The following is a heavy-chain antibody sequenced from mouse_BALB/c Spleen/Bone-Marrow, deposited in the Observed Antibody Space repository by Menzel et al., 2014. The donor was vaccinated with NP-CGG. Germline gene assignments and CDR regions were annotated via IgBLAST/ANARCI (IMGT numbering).Heavy chain of an antibody. CDR3: ARRGDSSGYPFAY. CDR1: GYTFTSYW. Sequence: QVQLQQSGAELAKPGASVKMSCKASGYTFTSYWMHWVKQRPGQGLEWIGYINPSTGYTEHNQRFKDKATLTADKSSSTAYMQLSSLTSGDSAVYYCARRGDSSGYPFAYWGQGTLVTVSA. V-gene: IGHV1-7*01. CDR2: INPSTGYT. J-gene: IGHJ3*01. D-gene: IGHD3-2*01.